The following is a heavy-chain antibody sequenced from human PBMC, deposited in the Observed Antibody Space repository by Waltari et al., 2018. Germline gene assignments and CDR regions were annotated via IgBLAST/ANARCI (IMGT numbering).Heavy chain of an antibody. CDR3: ARGGGIAAAGLIDY. J-gene: IGHJ4*02. D-gene: IGHD6-13*01. Sequence: EVQLLESGGGLVQPGGSLRLSCAASGFTFSSYAMSWVSQAPGKGLEWVSAISGSGGSTYYADSVKGRFTISRDNSKNTLYLQMNSLRAEDTAVYYCARGGGIAAAGLIDYWGQGTLVTVSS. V-gene: IGHV3-23*01. CDR1: GFTFSSYA. CDR2: ISGSGGST.